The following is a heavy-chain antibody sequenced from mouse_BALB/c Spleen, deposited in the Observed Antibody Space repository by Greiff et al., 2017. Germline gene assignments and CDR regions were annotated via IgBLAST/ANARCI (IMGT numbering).Heavy chain of an antibody. CDR2: INPSTGYT. V-gene: IGHV1-7*01. J-gene: IGHJ3*01. CDR3: ARDYRYPWFAY. CDR1: GYTFTSYW. D-gene: IGHD2-14*01. Sequence: QVQLQQSGAELAKPGASVKMSCKASGYTFTSYWMHWVKQRPGQGLEWIGYINPSTGYTEYNQKFKDKATLTVDKSSSTAYMQLSSLTSEDSAVYYCARDYRYPWFAYWGQGTLVTVSA.